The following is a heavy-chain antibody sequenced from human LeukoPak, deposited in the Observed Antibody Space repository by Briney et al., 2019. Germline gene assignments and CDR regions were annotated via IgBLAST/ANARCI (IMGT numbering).Heavy chain of an antibody. CDR2: INHSGST. CDR1: GGSFSGYY. J-gene: IGHJ4*02. V-gene: IGHV4-34*01. D-gene: IGHD5-12*01. CDR3: ARQDHPPDIQRSGIYYLDY. Sequence: PSETLSLTCAVYGGSFSGYYWSWIRQPPGKGLEWIGEINHSGSTNYNPSLKSRVTISVDTSKNQFSLRLSSVTAADTAVYYCARQDHPPDIQRSGIYYLDYWGQGALVTVSS.